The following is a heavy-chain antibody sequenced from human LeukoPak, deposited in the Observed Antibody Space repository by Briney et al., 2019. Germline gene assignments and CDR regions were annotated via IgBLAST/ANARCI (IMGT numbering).Heavy chain of an antibody. Sequence: GGSLRLSCVASGFTFSSYWMHWVRQDPRKGLVWVSRINGDGRNINYADSVRGRFTISRDDAKSTLYLQMNSLRAEDTAVYYCVRGGASTWSWGQGTLVTVSS. D-gene: IGHD2-15*01. J-gene: IGHJ5*02. V-gene: IGHV3-74*01. CDR2: INGDGRNI. CDR3: VRGGASTWS. CDR1: GFTFSSYW.